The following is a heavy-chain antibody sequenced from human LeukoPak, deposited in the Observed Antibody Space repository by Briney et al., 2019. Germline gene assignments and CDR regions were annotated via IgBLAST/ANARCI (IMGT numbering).Heavy chain of an antibody. J-gene: IGHJ1*01. CDR1: GGSISSYY. CDR2: IYYSGST. Sequence: SETLSLTCTVSGGSISSYYWSWIRQPPGKGLEWIGYIYYSGSTNYNPSLKSRVTISVDTSKNQFSLKLSSVTAADTAVYYCARDLDDYNAQPPFFQHWGQGALVTVSS. D-gene: IGHD5-24*01. V-gene: IGHV4-59*01. CDR3: ARDLDDYNAQPPFFQH.